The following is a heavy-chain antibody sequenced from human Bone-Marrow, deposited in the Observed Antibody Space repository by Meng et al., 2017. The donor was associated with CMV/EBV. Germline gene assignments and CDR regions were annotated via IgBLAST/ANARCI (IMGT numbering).Heavy chain of an antibody. CDR3: ARLGYCSSNSCYTVSNYYFDY. CDR1: GYTFTGYY. CDR2: INPNSGGT. J-gene: IGHJ4*02. Sequence: ASVKVSCKASGYTFTGYYMHWVRQAPGQGLEWMGWINPNSGGTNYAQKFQGRVTMTRDTSISTAYMELSRLRSDDTAVYYCARLGYCSSNSCYTVSNYYFDYWGQGTRVTGSS. D-gene: IGHD2-2*02. V-gene: IGHV1-2*02.